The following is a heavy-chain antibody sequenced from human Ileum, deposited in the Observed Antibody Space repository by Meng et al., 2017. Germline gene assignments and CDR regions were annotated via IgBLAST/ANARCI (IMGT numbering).Heavy chain of an antibody. CDR2: IKQDGSEK. V-gene: IGHV3-7*01. D-gene: IGHD1-26*01. Sequence: GESLKISCAASGFTFSSNWMSWVRQAPGKGLEWVANIKQDGSEKYYVDSVKGRFTISRDNAKNSLYLQMNSLRAEDTAVYYCARGGGRELPSWGQGTLVTVSS. J-gene: IGHJ5*02. CDR1: GFTFSSNW. CDR3: ARGGGRELPS.